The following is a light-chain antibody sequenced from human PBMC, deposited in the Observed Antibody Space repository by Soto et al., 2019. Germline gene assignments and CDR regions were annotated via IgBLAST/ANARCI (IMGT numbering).Light chain of an antibody. Sequence: EIVMTQSPATLSVSPGERATLSCRASQSVSSNLAWYQQKPGQAPRLLIYGASTRATGIPARFSGSGSGTEFTLTIRSPQTEDFAVYYCQQYNNWPRSFGQGTKVEVK. CDR2: GAS. CDR1: QSVSSN. V-gene: IGKV3-15*01. J-gene: IGKJ1*01. CDR3: QQYNNWPRS.